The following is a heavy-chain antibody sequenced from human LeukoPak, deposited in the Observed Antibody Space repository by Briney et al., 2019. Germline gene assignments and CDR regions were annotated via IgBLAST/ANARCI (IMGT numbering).Heavy chain of an antibody. CDR3: FDPNRGDP. Sequence: PGGSLRLSCAASGFAFTTAWMSWVRQAPGKGLEWVGRIKSKTSGGTTDYAAPVKGRFTISRDDSKDTLYLQMNSLKTEDTAVYYCFDPNRGDPWGQGTLVTVSS. J-gene: IGHJ5*02. V-gene: IGHV3-15*01. CDR2: IKSKTSGGTT. D-gene: IGHD3-10*01. CDR1: GFAFTTAW.